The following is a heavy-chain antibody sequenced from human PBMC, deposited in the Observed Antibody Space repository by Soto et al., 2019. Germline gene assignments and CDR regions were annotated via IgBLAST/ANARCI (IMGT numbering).Heavy chain of an antibody. CDR3: ARKRDWMPYYYYYGMDV. J-gene: IGHJ6*02. V-gene: IGHV4-34*01. CDR2: INHSGST. Sequence: PSETLSLTCAVYGGSFSGYYWSWIRQPPGKGLEWIGEINHSGSTNYNPSLKSRVTISVDTSKNQFSLKLSSVTAADTAVYYCARKRDWMPYYYYYGMDVWGQGTTVTVSS. D-gene: IGHD1-1*01. CDR1: GGSFSGYY.